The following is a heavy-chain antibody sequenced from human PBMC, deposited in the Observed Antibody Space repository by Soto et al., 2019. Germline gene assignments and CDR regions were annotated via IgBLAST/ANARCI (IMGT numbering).Heavy chain of an antibody. Sequence: GESLKISCKGSGYSFTIYWIGWVRQMPGKGLEWMGIIYPGDSDTRYSPSFQGHVTISADKSISTAYLQWSSLKASDTAMYYCARRDIVVVPAAIRGYYYGMDVWGQGTTVTVSS. D-gene: IGHD2-2*02. CDR2: IYPGDSDT. CDR1: GYSFTIYW. J-gene: IGHJ6*02. V-gene: IGHV5-51*01. CDR3: ARRDIVVVPAAIRGYYYGMDV.